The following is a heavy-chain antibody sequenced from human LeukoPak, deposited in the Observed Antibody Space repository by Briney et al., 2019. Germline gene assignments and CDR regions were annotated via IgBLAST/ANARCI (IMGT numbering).Heavy chain of an antibody. Sequence: SGTLSLTCAVSGGSINSSNWWSWVRQPPGKGLEWIGEIYHSGSTNYNPSLKSRVTISVDKSKNQFSLKLSSVTAADTAVYYCARDSGDYRRGYFDYWGQGTLVTVSS. D-gene: IGHD4-17*01. J-gene: IGHJ4*02. CDR1: GGSINSSNW. CDR3: ARDSGDYRRGYFDY. V-gene: IGHV4-4*02. CDR2: IYHSGST.